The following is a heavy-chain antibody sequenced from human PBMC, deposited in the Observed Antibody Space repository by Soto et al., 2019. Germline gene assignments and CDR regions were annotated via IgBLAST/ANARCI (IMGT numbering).Heavy chain of an antibody. J-gene: IGHJ6*02. V-gene: IGHV6-1*01. CDR1: GYGVSIDSAS. CDR3: ARDGATIRNGMDV. Sequence: QTLSLTCAICGYGVSIDSASWNWIRQSPSRGLEWLGRTYYRSKWYNDYAVSVKSRITINPDTSKNQFSLQLNSVTPEDTAVYYCARDGATIRNGMDVWGQGTTVTVSS. CDR2: TYYRSKWYN. D-gene: IGHD5-12*01.